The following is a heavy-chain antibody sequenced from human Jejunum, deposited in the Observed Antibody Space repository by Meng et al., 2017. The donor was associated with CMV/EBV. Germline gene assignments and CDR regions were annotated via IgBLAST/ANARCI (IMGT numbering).Heavy chain of an antibody. Sequence: SGYTFTNYGITWVRQAPGQGLEWMGWISAYNGNTNYAQKLQGRVTTTTDTSTSTAYMELRSLRSDDTAVYYCASGVGYGRDAFDIWGQGTMVTVSS. V-gene: IGHV1-18*01. CDR3: ASGVGYGRDAFDI. D-gene: IGHD2-15*01. CDR2: ISAYNGNT. CDR1: GYTFTNYG. J-gene: IGHJ3*02.